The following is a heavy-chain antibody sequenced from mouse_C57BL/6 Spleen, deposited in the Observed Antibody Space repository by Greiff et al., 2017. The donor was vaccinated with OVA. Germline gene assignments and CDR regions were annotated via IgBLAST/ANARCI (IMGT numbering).Heavy chain of an antibody. J-gene: IGHJ2*01. Sequence: EVQVVESEGGLVQPGSSMKLSCTASGFTFSDYYMAWVRQVPEKGLEWVANINYDGSSTYYLDSLKSRFIISRDNAKNILYLQMSSLKSEDTATDYCAREGLTGSYCNYWGQGTTLTVSS. CDR3: AREGLTGSYCNY. CDR1: GFTFSDYY. V-gene: IGHV5-16*01. D-gene: IGHD4-1*01. CDR2: INYDGSST.